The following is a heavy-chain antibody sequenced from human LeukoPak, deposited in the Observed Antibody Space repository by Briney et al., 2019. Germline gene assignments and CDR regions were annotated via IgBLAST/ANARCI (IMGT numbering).Heavy chain of an antibody. Sequence: ASVKVSCKASGYTFTGYCMHWVRQAPGQGLEWMGWINPNSGGTNYAQKFQGRVTMTRDTSISTAYMELSRLRSDDTAVYYCARDGSSSSWGMDVWGQGTTVTVSS. CDR3: ARDGSSSSWGMDV. D-gene: IGHD6-6*01. V-gene: IGHV1-2*02. CDR1: GYTFTGYC. CDR2: INPNSGGT. J-gene: IGHJ6*02.